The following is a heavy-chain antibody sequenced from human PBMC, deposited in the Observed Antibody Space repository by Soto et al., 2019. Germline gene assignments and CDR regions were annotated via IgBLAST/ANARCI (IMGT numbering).Heavy chain of an antibody. D-gene: IGHD3-3*01. CDR1: GFTFSSYG. V-gene: IGHV3-30*18. CDR2: ISYDGSNK. Sequence: QVQLVESGGGVVQPGRSLRLSCAASGFTFSSYGMHWVRQAPGKGLEWVAVISYDGSNKYYADSVKGRFTISRDNSKNTLYLQMNSLRSEDTAVYYCAKDRAIVGVAMWDFDYWGQGTLVTVSS. J-gene: IGHJ4*02. CDR3: AKDRAIVGVAMWDFDY.